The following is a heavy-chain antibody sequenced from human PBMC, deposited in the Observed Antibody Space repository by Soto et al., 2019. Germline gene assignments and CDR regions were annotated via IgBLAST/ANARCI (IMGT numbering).Heavy chain of an antibody. D-gene: IGHD3-10*01. V-gene: IGHV3-23*01. CDR2: ISGGGDNT. CDR1: GFTFGGNA. Sequence: EVQLLESGGDLVQPGGSLKLSCAASGFTFGGNAMSWVRQAPGKGLEWVSAISGGGDNTYYADSVKGRFTISRDNSKNTLYLQMDTLRADDTAIYYCAKDKMGGLGSYTYYYFYYGMDVWGQGTTVTVSS. CDR3: AKDKMGGLGSYTYYYFYYGMDV. J-gene: IGHJ6*02.